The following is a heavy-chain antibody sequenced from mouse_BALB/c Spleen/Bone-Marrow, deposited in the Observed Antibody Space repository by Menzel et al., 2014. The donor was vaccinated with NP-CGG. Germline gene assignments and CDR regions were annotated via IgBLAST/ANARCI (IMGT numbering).Heavy chain of an antibody. D-gene: IGHD1-1*01. Sequence: VQLQQSGAELVKPGASVKLSCKASGYTFSGYYMYWVKQRPGQGLEWIGEINPSNGGTKFNEKFKCKATLTVDKSSSTAYMQLRSLTSEDSAVYYCTRSNYGYWYFDVWGAGTTVTVSS. J-gene: IGHJ1*01. CDR3: TRSNYGYWYFDV. CDR1: GYTFSGYY. CDR2: INPSNGGT. V-gene: IGHV1S81*02.